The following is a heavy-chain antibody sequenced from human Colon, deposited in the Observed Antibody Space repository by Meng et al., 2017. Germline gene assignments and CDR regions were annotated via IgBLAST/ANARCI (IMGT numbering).Heavy chain of an antibody. CDR1: GDSGSSNRAL. CDR3: TTWYGEY. J-gene: IGHJ4*02. V-gene: IGHV6-1*01. Sequence: HVQWQQSGPGLVKPSQTLSLTCAISGDSGSSNRALWHWVRQSPSRGLEWLGQTYYRSEWQNHYGVSVKSRITINADTSRNHFSLHLNSVTPEDTAVYYCTTWYGEYWGQGTLVTVPS. CDR2: TYYRSEWQN. D-gene: IGHD3-10*01.